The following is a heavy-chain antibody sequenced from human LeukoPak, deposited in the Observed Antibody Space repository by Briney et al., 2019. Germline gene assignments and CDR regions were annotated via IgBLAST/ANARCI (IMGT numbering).Heavy chain of an antibody. Sequence: GGSLRLSCTASGFTFSSYWMSWVRQAPGKGLEWVANIKLDGSEKNYVDSVKGRFTISGDNTKNSLYLQMNSLRVEDTAVFYCARDQYDTWSRRGNFDSWGQGTLVIVSS. D-gene: IGHD3-3*01. CDR3: ARDQYDTWSRRGNFDS. V-gene: IGHV3-7*03. J-gene: IGHJ4*02. CDR1: GFTFSSYW. CDR2: IKLDGSEK.